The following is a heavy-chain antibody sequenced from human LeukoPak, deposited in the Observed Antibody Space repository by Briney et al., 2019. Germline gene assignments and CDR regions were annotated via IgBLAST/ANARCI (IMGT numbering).Heavy chain of an antibody. CDR2: INHSGST. J-gene: IGHJ3*02. CDR3: AGDQTYCSAWDSVHAFDI. Sequence: SETLSLTCAVYGVSFSGYYWSWIRQPPGKGLEWIGEINHSGSTNYNPSLQNRVSISLDTPKNPFSLKLCSVTAARTPLYSCAGDQTYCSAWDSVHAFDIWGQGTMVTVSS. CDR1: GVSFSGYY. V-gene: IGHV4-34*01. D-gene: IGHD6-25*01.